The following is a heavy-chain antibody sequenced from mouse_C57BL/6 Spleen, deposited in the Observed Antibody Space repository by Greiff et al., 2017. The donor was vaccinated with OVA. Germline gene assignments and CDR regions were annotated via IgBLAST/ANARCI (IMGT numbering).Heavy chain of an antibody. Sequence: QVQLQQPGAELVRPGSSVKLSCKASGYTFTSYWMHWVKQRPIQGLEWIGNIDPSDSETHYNQKFKDKATLTVDKSSSTAYMQLSSLTSEDSAVYYCARSYDGYPTPFAYWGQGTLVTVSA. CDR1: GYTFTSYW. V-gene: IGHV1-52*01. CDR3: ARSYDGYPTPFAY. D-gene: IGHD2-3*01. J-gene: IGHJ3*01. CDR2: IDPSDSET.